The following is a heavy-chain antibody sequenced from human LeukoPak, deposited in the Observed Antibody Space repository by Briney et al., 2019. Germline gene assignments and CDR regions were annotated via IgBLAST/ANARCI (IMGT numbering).Heavy chain of an antibody. CDR2: IYSSGST. CDR3: ARDLPLEWLSTNTTFDY. J-gene: IGHJ4*02. Sequence: PSETLSLTCAVYGGSFSGYYWSWIRQPAGKGLEWIGYIYSSGSTNYNPSLKSRVTISVDTSKNQFSLKLSSVTAADTAVYYCARDLPLEWLSTNTTFDYWGQGTLVTVSS. CDR1: GGSFSGYY. D-gene: IGHD3-3*01. V-gene: IGHV4-4*08.